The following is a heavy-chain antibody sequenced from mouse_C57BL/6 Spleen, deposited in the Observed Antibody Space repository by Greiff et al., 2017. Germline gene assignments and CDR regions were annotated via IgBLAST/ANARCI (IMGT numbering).Heavy chain of an antibody. D-gene: IGHD2-4*01. CDR2: INYDGSST. CDR1: GFTFSDYY. J-gene: IGHJ3*01. Sequence: EVKLVESEGGLVQPGSSMKLSCTASGFTFSDYYMAWVRQVPEKGLEWVANINYDGSSTYYLDSLKSRFIISRDNAKNILYLQMSSLKSEDTATYYCARVDYDLFAYWGQGALVTVSA. V-gene: IGHV5-16*01. CDR3: ARVDYDLFAY.